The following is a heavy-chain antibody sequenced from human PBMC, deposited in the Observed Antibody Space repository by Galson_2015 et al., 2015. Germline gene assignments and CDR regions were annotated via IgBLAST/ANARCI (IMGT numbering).Heavy chain of an antibody. V-gene: IGHV4-31*03. CDR3: ARGVGYDSSSSYPYWYFDL. CDR1: GGSFSSGNYF. J-gene: IGHJ2*01. Sequence: TLSLTCTVSGGSFSSGNYFWSWIRQHPGKGLEWIAYIYYSGSTYYNPSLESRLTISIDTSKNQFSLKLSSVTAADTAVYYCARGVGYDSSSSYPYWYFDLWGRGTLVPVSS. D-gene: IGHD3-22*01. CDR2: IYYSGST.